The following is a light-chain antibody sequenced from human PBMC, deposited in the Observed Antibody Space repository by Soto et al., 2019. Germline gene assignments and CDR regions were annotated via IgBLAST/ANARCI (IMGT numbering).Light chain of an antibody. J-gene: IGKJ4*01. CDR3: HQYYSSIT. CDR2: CSS. Sequence: EIVLTQSPGTPSLSPGERATLSCRASQDVDSNFLAWYQQRPGQAPRLLIYCSSRRATGIPDRFSVSGCGTDFTLTISRVGPEDNAVYFCHQYYSSITFGGGNKVE. CDR1: QDVDSNF. V-gene: IGKV3-20*01.